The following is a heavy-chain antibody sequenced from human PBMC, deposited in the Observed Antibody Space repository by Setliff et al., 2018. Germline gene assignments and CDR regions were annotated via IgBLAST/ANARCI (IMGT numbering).Heavy chain of an antibody. CDR1: GGSFSGYY. D-gene: IGHD3-10*01. J-gene: IGHJ5*02. Sequence: SETLSLTCAVYGGSFSGYYWSWIRQPPGKGLEWIGEMYHSGNTNYNPSLKSRVTISVDTSKNQFPLKLNSVTAADTAVYYCARFRRGVALGWFDPWGQGTLVTVSS. V-gene: IGHV4-34*01. CDR2: MYHSGNT. CDR3: ARFRRGVALGWFDP.